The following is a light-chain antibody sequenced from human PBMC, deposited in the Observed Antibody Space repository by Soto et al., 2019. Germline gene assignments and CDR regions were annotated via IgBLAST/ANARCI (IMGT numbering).Light chain of an antibody. J-gene: IGKJ1*01. V-gene: IGKV2-30*01. CDR1: QSPLYIDGNTY. CDR2: KVS. CDR3: MQGTHWPWT. Sequence: DVVMTQSPLSLPVTLGQPASISCRSSQSPLYIDGNTYLSWFQQRPGQSPRRLIYKVSNRDSGVPDRFSGSGSGTDFTLKISRVEAEDVGVYYCMQGTHWPWTFGQGTKVDIK.